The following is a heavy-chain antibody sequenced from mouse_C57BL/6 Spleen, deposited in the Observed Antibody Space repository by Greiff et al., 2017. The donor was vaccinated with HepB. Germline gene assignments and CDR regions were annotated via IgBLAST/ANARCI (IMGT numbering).Heavy chain of an antibody. CDR3: ARSDGTGYFDY. CDR2: INPGSGGT. CDR1: GYAFTNYL. D-gene: IGHD3-3*01. V-gene: IGHV1-54*01. J-gene: IGHJ2*01. Sequence: QVQLQQSGAELVRPGTSVKVSCKASGYAFTNYLIEWVKQRPGQGLEWIGVINPGSGGTNYNEKFKGKATLTADKSSSTAYMQLSSLTSEDSAVYFCARSDGTGYFDYWGQGTTLTVSS.